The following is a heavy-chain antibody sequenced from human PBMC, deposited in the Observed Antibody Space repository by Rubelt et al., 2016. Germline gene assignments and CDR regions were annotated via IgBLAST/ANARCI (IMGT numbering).Heavy chain of an antibody. Sequence: QVQLVQSGAEVKRPGASVKVSCKASGGTFSSYAISWVRQAPGQGLEWMGRIIPILGRANYAQTFQGRVTNTADKSTSTACMEPRSERCEDTAAYSCAGRQQLGPFDDWGQGTLVTV. V-gene: IGHV1-69*04. CDR2: IIPILGRA. D-gene: IGHD6-13*01. CDR3: AGRQQLGPFDD. CDR1: GGTFSSYA. J-gene: IGHJ4*02.